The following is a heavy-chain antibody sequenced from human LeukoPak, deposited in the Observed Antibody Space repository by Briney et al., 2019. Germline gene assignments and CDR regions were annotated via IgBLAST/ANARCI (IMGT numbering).Heavy chain of an antibody. J-gene: IGHJ4*02. CDR2: IWYDGSNK. V-gene: IGHV3-33*01. CDR1: GFTFSNYG. CDR3: ATRPASETYFAVFDY. Sequence: GGSLRLSCAASGFTFSNYGMHWVRQAPGKGLEWVAVIWYDGSNKHYADSVKGRFTISRDNSKNTLYLQMNSLRAEDAALYYCATRPASETYFAVFDYWGLGTLVTVSS. D-gene: IGHD1-26*01.